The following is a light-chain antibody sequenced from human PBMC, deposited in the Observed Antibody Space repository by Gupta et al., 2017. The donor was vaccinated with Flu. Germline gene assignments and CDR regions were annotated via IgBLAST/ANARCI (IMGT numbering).Light chain of an antibody. CDR1: TGTVTSDYY. CDR3: LVLFGGAWV. V-gene: IGLV7-43*01. Sequence: HTVVTQEHSMTVYPGATVTLTCDSSTGTVTSDYYPTWFQQKPGQTPRTLIYRTNNKPSWTPARFSGSLLGGKAALTLSGVQPEDEADYYCLVLFGGAWVFGGGTKLTVL. J-gene: IGLJ3*02. CDR2: RTN.